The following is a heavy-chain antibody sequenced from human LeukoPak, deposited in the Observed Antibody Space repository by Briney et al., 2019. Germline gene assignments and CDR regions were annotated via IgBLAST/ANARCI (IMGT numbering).Heavy chain of an antibody. CDR2: IIPVFGTA. D-gene: IGHD3-22*01. CDR1: GGTFSSYA. J-gene: IGHJ5*02. V-gene: IGHV1-69*05. CDR3: ARARSPSSGYLLRDHNWFDP. Sequence: ASVKVSCKASGGTFSSYAISWVRQAPGQGLEWMGGIIPVFGTANYAQKVQGRVTITTDESTTTAYMELSSLRSEDTAVYYCARARSPSSGYLLRDHNWFDPWGQGTLVTVSS.